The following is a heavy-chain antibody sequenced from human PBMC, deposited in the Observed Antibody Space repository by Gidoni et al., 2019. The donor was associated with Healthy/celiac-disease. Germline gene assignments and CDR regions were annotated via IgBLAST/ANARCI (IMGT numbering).Heavy chain of an antibody. Sequence: EVQLVESGGGLVKPGGSLRLSCAASGFTFSNAWMSWVRQAPGKGLEWVGRIKSKTDGGTTDYAAPVKGRFTISRDDSKNTLYLQMNSLKTEDTAVYYCTTMDGDGEQPFDYWGQGTLVTVSS. J-gene: IGHJ4*02. CDR3: TTMDGDGEQPFDY. D-gene: IGHD4-17*01. CDR2: IKSKTDGGTT. CDR1: GFTFSNAW. V-gene: IGHV3-15*01.